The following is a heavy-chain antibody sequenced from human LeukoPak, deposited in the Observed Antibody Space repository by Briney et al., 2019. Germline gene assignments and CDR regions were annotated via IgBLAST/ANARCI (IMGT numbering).Heavy chain of an antibody. CDR1: GGSITNYY. CDR3: ARHSRTYYDFDY. CDR2: IHYSGST. J-gene: IGHJ4*02. V-gene: IGHV4-59*08. Sequence: PSETLSLTCTVSGGSITNYYWSWIRQPPGQGLELIGYIHYSGSTNYNPSLKRRISLSLDMSTNQFSLKLTSVTAADTAVYYCARHSRTYYDFDYWGQGSLVAV. D-gene: IGHD1-26*01.